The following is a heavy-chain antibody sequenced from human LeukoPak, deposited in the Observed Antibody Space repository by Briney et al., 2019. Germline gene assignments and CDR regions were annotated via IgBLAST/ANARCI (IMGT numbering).Heavy chain of an antibody. CDR1: GGSFSGYY. J-gene: IGHJ5*02. CDR3: ARGHPTVTTYLQTGNWFDP. V-gene: IGHV4-34*01. Sequence: SETLSLTCAVYGGSFSGYYWSWIRQPPGRGLEWIGEINHSGSTNYNPSLKSRVTISVDTSKNQFSLKLSSVTAADTAVYYCARGHPTVTTYLQTGNWFDPWGRGTLVTVSS. CDR2: INHSGST. D-gene: IGHD4-11*01.